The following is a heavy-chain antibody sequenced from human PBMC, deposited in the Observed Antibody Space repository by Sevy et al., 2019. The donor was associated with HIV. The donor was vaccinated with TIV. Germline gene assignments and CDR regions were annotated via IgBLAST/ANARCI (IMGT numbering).Heavy chain of an antibody. D-gene: IGHD3-10*01. CDR1: GFTFSNYG. CDR3: ARRGNYYGDAFDF. V-gene: IGHV3-23*01. CDR2: VSGRGGKR. Sequence: GGSLRLSCAAFGFTFSNYGMTWVRQAPGKGLEWVSSVSGRGGKRYNADSVKGRFTISRDNSKNTLYLPMNSLRAEDTAVYYCARRGNYYGDAFDFWGQGTVVTVSS. J-gene: IGHJ3*01.